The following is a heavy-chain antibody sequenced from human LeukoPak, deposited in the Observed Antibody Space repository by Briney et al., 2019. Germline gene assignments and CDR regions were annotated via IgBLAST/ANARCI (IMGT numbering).Heavy chain of an antibody. CDR2: INNGGDRT. CDR1: GVIFSDDA. CDR3: TKGRGSGSYFGIDP. V-gene: IGHV3-23*01. Sequence: KPGGSLRLSCAAAGVIFSDDATSSVRQVPGKGLEWVSGINNGGDRTDYADSVKGRFTISRDNSNNTVYLQMNSLRAEDTAVYFCTKGRGSGSYFGIDPWGQGTLVTVSS. J-gene: IGHJ5*02. D-gene: IGHD3-10*01.